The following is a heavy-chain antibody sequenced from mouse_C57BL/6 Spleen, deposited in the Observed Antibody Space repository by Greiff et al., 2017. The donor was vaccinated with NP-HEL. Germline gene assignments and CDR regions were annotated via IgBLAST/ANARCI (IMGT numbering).Heavy chain of an antibody. J-gene: IGHJ4*01. D-gene: IGHD4-1*01. CDR2: IYPGDGDT. CDR3: AREGLGGAMDY. Sequence: QVQLQQSGPELVKPGASVKISCKASGYAFSSSWMNWVKQRPGKGLEWIGRIYPGDGDTNYNGKFKGKATLTADKSSSTAYMQRSSLTSEDSAVYFCAREGLGGAMDYWGQGTSVTVSS. CDR1: GYAFSSSW. V-gene: IGHV1-82*01.